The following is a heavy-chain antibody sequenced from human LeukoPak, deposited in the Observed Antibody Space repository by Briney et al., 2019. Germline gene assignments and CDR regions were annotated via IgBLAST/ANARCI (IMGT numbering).Heavy chain of an antibody. Sequence: SETLSLTCTVSGGSISSGGYYWSWIRQHPGQGLEWIGYIYYSGSTYYNPSLKSRVTISVDTSKNQFSLKLSSVTAADTAVYYCAATEVRAPHPYYDSSGYGVVSDYWGQGTLVTVSS. CDR2: IYYSGST. CDR3: AATEVRAPHPYYDSSGYGVVSDY. J-gene: IGHJ4*02. D-gene: IGHD3-22*01. V-gene: IGHV4-31*03. CDR1: GGSISSGGYY.